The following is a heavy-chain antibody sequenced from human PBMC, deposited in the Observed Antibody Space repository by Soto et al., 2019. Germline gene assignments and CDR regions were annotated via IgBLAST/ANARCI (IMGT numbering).Heavy chain of an antibody. Sequence: QVQLVQSGAEVKKPGSSVKVSCKASGGTFSSYAISWVRQAPGQGLEWMGGIIPICGTANYAQKFQGRVTITADESTSTAYMELSSLRSEETAVYYCARGAPGSHSSYYGMDVWGQGTTVTVSS. CDR2: IIPICGTA. V-gene: IGHV1-69*01. CDR1: GGTFSSYA. J-gene: IGHJ6*02. CDR3: ARGAPGSHSSYYGMDV. D-gene: IGHD3-10*01.